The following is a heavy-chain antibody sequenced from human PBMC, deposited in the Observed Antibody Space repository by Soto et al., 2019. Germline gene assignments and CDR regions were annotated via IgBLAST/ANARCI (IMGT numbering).Heavy chain of an antibody. D-gene: IGHD6-13*01. CDR1: GYTFTGYY. V-gene: IGHV1-2*04. CDR3: ARDDHSSSFSGMDV. Sequence: QVQLVQSGAEVKKPGASVKVSCKASGYTFTGYYMHWVRQAPGQGLEWMGWINPNSGGTNYAQKFQGWVTMTRDTXSSTAYMELSRLRSDDTAVYYCARDDHSSSFSGMDVWGQGTTVTVSS. J-gene: IGHJ6*02. CDR2: INPNSGGT.